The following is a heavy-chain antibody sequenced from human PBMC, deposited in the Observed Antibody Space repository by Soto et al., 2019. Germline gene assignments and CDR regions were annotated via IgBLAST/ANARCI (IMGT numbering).Heavy chain of an antibody. J-gene: IGHJ4*02. V-gene: IGHV3-13*04. D-gene: IGHD3-22*01. CDR1: GFTFSSYD. Sequence: GGYLRLSCAASGFTFSSYDMHWVRQATGKGLEWVSAIGTAGDTYYPGSVKGRFTISRENAKNSLYLQMNSLRAGDTAVYYCARSKWIQLWLSITMIVVVIMVCWGQGT. CDR3: ARSKWIQLWLSITMIVVVIMVC. CDR2: IGTAGDT.